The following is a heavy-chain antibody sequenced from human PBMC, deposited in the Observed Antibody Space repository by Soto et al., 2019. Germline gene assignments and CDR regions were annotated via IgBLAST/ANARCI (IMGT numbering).Heavy chain of an antibody. CDR2: ISYDGSNK. V-gene: IGHV3-30*18. J-gene: IGHJ6*02. Sequence: QVQLVESRGGVVQPGRSLRLSCAASGFTISSYGMHWVRQAPGKGLEWVAVISYDGSNKYYADSVKGRFTISRDNSKNTLYLQMNSLRAEDTAEYYCAKGEGRLDYYYYGMDVWGQGTTVTVPS. CDR1: GFTISSYG. D-gene: IGHD1-26*01. CDR3: AKGEGRLDYYYYGMDV.